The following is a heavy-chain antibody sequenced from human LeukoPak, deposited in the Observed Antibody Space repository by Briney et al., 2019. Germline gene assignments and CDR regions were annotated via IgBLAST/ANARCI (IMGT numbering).Heavy chain of an antibody. CDR2: IYSGGST. CDR3: ARGSMVRGVPYYYYGMDV. CDR1: GFTVSSNY. Sequence: GGSLRLSCAASGFTVSSNYMSWVRQAPGKGLEWVSVIYSGGSTHYADSVKGRFTISRDNSKNTLYLQMISLRAEDTAVYYCARGSMVRGVPYYYYGMDVWGQGTTVTVSS. V-gene: IGHV3-66*01. J-gene: IGHJ6*02. D-gene: IGHD3-10*01.